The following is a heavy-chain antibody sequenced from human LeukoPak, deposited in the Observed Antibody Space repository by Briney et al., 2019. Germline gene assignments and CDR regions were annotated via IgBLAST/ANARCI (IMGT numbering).Heavy chain of an antibody. D-gene: IGHD4/OR15-4a*01. CDR3: AREDPQTKVPEGMDV. CDR2: VHYSGST. Sequence: PSETLSLTCTVSGGSISSHYWSWIRQPPGKGLELIGCVHYSGSTNYNPSLKSRVTLSIDTSKNQFSLKLSSVTAADTAVYYCAREDPQTKVPEGMDVWGQGTTVTVSS. CDR1: GGSISSHY. J-gene: IGHJ6*02. V-gene: IGHV4-59*11.